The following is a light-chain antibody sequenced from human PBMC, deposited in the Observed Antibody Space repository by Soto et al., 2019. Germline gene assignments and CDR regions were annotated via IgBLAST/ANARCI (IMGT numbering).Light chain of an antibody. Sequence: QSVLTQPPSASGTPGQRVTISCSGSTSNIGGNTVNWYQQLPGTAPKLLIYSNNQRPSGVPDRLSGSTSGTSASLAISRLQSEDEAAYYCAAWDDSLKAVTFGGGTQLTVL. CDR3: AAWDDSLKAVT. J-gene: IGLJ2*01. CDR1: TSNIGGNT. V-gene: IGLV1-44*01. CDR2: SNN.